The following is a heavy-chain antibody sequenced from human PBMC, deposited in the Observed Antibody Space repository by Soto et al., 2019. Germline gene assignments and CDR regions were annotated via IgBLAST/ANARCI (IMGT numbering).Heavy chain of an antibody. J-gene: IGHJ3*02. CDR1: GFTFSSYG. V-gene: IGHV3-30*18. Sequence: SLRLSCAASGFTFSSYGMHWVRQAPGKGLEWVAVISYDGSNKYYADSVKGRFTISRDNSKNTLYLQMNSLRAEDTAVYYCAKVPSPGPHDAFDIWGQGTMVTVSS. CDR3: AKVPSPGPHDAFDI. CDR2: ISYDGSNK.